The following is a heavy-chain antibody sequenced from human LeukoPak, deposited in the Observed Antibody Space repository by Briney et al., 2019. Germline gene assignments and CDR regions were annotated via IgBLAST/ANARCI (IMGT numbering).Heavy chain of an antibody. CDR3: ARKRSLDY. J-gene: IGHJ4*02. CDR2: ISNTGSYT. V-gene: IGHV3-11*03. Sequence: GGSLRLSCAASGFSFSDDYMSWIRQAPGQGLEWVSYISNTGSYTNYADSVRGRFTISRDNAKNSLYLQMNILRAEDTAVYYCARKRSLDYWGQGTLVTVSS. D-gene: IGHD3-16*01. CDR1: GFSFSDDY.